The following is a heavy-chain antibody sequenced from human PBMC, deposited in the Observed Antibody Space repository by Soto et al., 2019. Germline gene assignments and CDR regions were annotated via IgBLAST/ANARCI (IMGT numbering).Heavy chain of an antibody. D-gene: IGHD6-13*01. CDR1: GDSVSSNSAA. CDR3: ARGGSAAGNQENWFDP. V-gene: IGHV6-1*01. CDR2: TYYRSKWYN. J-gene: IGHJ5*02. Sequence: SQTLSLTCAISGDSVSSNSAAWNWIRQSPSRGLEWLGRTYYRSKWYNDYAVSVKSRITINPDTSKNQFSLQLNPVTPEDTAVYYCARGGSAAGNQENWFDPWGQGTLVTVSS.